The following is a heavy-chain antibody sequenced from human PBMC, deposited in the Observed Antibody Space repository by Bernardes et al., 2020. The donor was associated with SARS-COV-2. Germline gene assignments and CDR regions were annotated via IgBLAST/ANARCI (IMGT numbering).Heavy chain of an antibody. CDR3: ASDIVVVVAATSPSVYGMDV. CDR2: ISSSSSTI. D-gene: IGHD2-15*01. V-gene: IGHV3-48*02. Sequence: GGTLRLSCAASGFTFSSYSMNWIRQAPGKGLELVSYISSSSSTIYYADSVKGRFTISRDNAKNSLYLQMNSLRDEDTAVYYCASDIVVVVAATSPSVYGMDVWGQGTTVTVSS. CDR1: GFTFSSYS. J-gene: IGHJ6*02.